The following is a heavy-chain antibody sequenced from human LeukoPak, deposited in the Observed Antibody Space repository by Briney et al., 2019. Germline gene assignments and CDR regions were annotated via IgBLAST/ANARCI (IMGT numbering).Heavy chain of an antibody. CDR2: ISASGNII. V-gene: IGHV3-11*01. D-gene: IGHD4/OR15-4a*01. J-gene: IGHJ4*02. CDR3: ARHMVITPFDS. CDR1: GFPFRDYY. Sequence: PGGSLRLSCAVSGFPFRDYYFSWVRQAPGQGLEWLSFISASGNIIHYEDSVKGRFTISRDDAKNSVFLQMDSLRTDDTGLYYCARHMVITPFDSWGQGTVVSVSS.